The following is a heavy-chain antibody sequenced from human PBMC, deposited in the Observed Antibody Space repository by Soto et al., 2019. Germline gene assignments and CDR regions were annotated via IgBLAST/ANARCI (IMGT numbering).Heavy chain of an antibody. CDR3: ARGYCSSTSCYFAYGMDV. J-gene: IGHJ6*02. Sequence: PSETLSLXCTVSGGSISSYYWSWIRQPPGKGLEWIGYIYYSGSTYYNPSLKSRVTISVDTSKNQFSLKLSSVTAADTAVYYCARGYCSSTSCYFAYGMDVWGQGTTVTVSS. CDR2: IYYSGST. V-gene: IGHV4-59*12. CDR1: GGSISSYY. D-gene: IGHD2-2*01.